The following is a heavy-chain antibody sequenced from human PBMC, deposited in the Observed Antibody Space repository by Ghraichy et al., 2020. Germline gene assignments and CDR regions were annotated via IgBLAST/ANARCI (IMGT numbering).Heavy chain of an antibody. CDR1: GGSFSGYY. J-gene: IGHJ6*02. Sequence: SETLSLTCAVYGGSFSGYYWSWIRQPPGKGLEWIGEINHSGSTNYNPSLKSRVTISVDTSKNQFSLKLSSVTAADTAVYYCARGQGQLVYFMDVWGQGTTVTVSS. D-gene: IGHD6-6*01. CDR2: INHSGST. CDR3: ARGQGQLVYFMDV. V-gene: IGHV4-34*01.